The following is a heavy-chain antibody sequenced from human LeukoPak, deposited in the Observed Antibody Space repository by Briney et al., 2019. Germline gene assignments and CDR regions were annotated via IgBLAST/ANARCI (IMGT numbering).Heavy chain of an antibody. CDR3: ARGSGYCSGGSCAHRDYYMDV. J-gene: IGHJ6*03. CDR1: GFTFDDYG. V-gene: IGHV3-20*04. Sequence: GGSLRLSCAASGFTFDDYGMNWVRQAPGKGLEWVSGINWNGGSTGYADSVKGRFTISRDNAKNSLYLQMNSLRAEDTALYYCARGSGYCSGGSCAHRDYYMDVWGKGTTVTVSS. CDR2: INWNGGST. D-gene: IGHD2-15*01.